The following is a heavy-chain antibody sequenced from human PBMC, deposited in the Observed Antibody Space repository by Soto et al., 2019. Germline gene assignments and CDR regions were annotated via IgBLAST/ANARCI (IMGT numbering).Heavy chain of an antibody. V-gene: IGHV3-23*01. Sequence: PGGSLRLSCAASGFTFSSYAMSWVRQAPGKGLEWVSAISGSGGSTYYADSVKGRFTISRDNSKNTLYLQMNSLRAEDTAVYYCAKGGMPPPSMRIAAAGFDYWGQGTLVTVSS. J-gene: IGHJ4*02. CDR1: GFTFSSYA. D-gene: IGHD6-13*01. CDR3: AKGGMPPPSMRIAAAGFDY. CDR2: ISGSGGST.